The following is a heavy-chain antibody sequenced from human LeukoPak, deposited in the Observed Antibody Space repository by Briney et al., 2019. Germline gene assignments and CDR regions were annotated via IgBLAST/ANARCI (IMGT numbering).Heavy chain of an antibody. Sequence: PGRSLRLSCAASGFMFNSYGMHWVRQAPGKGLEWVAVISYDGSNKYYADSVKGRFTISRDNSKNTLYLQMNSLRAEDTAVYYCARDDYYDSSGYSLGYFDLWGRGTLVTVSS. CDR1: GFMFNSYG. V-gene: IGHV3-30*03. D-gene: IGHD3-22*01. CDR2: ISYDGSNK. CDR3: ARDDYYDSSGYSLGYFDL. J-gene: IGHJ2*01.